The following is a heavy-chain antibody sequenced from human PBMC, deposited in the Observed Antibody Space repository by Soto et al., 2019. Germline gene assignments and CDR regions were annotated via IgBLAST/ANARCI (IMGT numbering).Heavy chain of an antibody. D-gene: IGHD5-18*01. Sequence: GGSLRLSCAASGFTFSSYWMHWVRQAPGKGLVWVSRINSDGSSTRYADSVKGRFTISRDNAKNSLYLQMNSLRAEDTAVYYCARDPLGPGYGDYWGQGTLVTVSS. CDR3: ARDPLGPGYGDY. V-gene: IGHV3-74*01. CDR2: INSDGSST. CDR1: GFTFSSYW. J-gene: IGHJ4*02.